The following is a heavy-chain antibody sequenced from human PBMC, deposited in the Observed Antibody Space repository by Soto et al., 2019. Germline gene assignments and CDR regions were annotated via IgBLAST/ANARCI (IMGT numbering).Heavy chain of an antibody. Sequence: EVQLLESGGGLVQPGGSLRLSCAASGFTFSNYAMNWVRQAPGKGLEWVSAISNSGGYIYYADSVKGRCTISRDNSNHTVYVQMNSLRAEDTAVYYCVKRYLLGGNYDLDYWGQGTLVTVSS. V-gene: IGHV3-23*01. CDR1: GFTFSNYA. CDR3: VKRYLLGGNYDLDY. D-gene: IGHD4-4*01. CDR2: ISNSGGYI. J-gene: IGHJ4*02.